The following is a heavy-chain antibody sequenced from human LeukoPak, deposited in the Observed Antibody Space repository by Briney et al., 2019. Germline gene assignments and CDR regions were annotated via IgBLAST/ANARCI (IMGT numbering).Heavy chain of an antibody. V-gene: IGHV3-30*18. CDR2: ISYDGSNK. CDR1: GFTFSNYG. D-gene: IGHD6-13*01. CDR3: AKGQQQLATRLSGVLVYYYYGMDV. Sequence: PGRSLRLSCAASGFTFSNYGMHWVRQAPGKGLEWVAVISYDGSNKYYADSVKGRFTISRDNSKNTLYLQMNSLRAEDTAVYYCAKGQQQLATRLSGVLVYYYYGMDVWGQGTTVTVSS. J-gene: IGHJ6*02.